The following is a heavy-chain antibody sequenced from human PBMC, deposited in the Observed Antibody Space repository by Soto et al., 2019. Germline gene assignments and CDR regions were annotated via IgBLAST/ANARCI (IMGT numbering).Heavy chain of an antibody. CDR1: GFAFSGST. CDR3: SRQSARWEDLLDP. Sequence: GRSLRLSCAASGFAFSGSTIHWVRQASGKGPEWVGHIQNKPSAYATAYAASVKGRFTISRDDSVNMAYLQMNSLTTEDTAVYYCSRQSARWEDLLDPWGQGTLVTVSS. CDR2: IQNKPSAYAT. V-gene: IGHV3-73*01. D-gene: IGHD1-26*01. J-gene: IGHJ5*02.